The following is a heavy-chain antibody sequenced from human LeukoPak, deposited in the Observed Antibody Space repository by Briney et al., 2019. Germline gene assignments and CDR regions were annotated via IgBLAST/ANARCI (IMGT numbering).Heavy chain of an antibody. CDR1: GFTFSSYA. Sequence: GGSLRPSCAASGFTFSSYAMHWVRQAPGKGLEWVAVISYDGSNKYYADSVKGRFTISRDNSKNTLYLQMNSLRAEDTAVYYCASPPYASAYYWGQGTLVTVSS. D-gene: IGHD3-10*01. CDR3: ASPPYASAYY. J-gene: IGHJ4*02. V-gene: IGHV3-30*04. CDR2: ISYDGSNK.